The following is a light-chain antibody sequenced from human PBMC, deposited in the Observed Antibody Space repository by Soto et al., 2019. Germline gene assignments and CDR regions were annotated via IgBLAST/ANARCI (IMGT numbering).Light chain of an antibody. CDR1: QSIDTW. CDR3: QQYNSYGWT. V-gene: IGKV1-5*03. J-gene: IGKJ1*01. Sequence: DIQVTQSPSTLSASVGDRVTITCRASQSIDTWLAWHQQKPGQVPKLLISKASSLESGVPSRFSGSGSGAEFTLTISSLQPDDFATYYCQQYNSYGWTFGQGTKVDIK. CDR2: KAS.